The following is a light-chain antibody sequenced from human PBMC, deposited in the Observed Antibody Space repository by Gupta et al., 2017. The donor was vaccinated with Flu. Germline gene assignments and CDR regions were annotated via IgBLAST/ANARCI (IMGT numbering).Light chain of an antibody. CDR2: DVT. Sequence: QSAPTQPRSVSGSPGQSVTISCTGTSSDVGGYDYVSWYKQRPGKAPKLIIYDVTKRPSGVPDRFSGSKSGNTASLTISGLQADDEADYYCTSHAGRGTWVFGTGTTVTVL. CDR1: SSDVGGYDY. J-gene: IGLJ1*01. CDR3: TSHAGRGTWV. V-gene: IGLV2-11*01.